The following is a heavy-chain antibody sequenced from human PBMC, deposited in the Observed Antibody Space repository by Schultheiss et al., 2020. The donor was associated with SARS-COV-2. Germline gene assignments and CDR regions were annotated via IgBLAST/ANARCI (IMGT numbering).Heavy chain of an antibody. Sequence: GGSLRLSCAASGFTFSSYSMNWVRQAPGKGLEWVALISYDGSKKYYADSVKGRFTISRDNSKNTLYLQMNSLRAEDTAVYYCARDGDYYDYYYYGMDVWGQGTTVTVSS. V-gene: IGHV3-30*05. CDR1: GFTFSSYS. CDR2: ISYDGSKK. J-gene: IGHJ6*02. D-gene: IGHD2-21*02. CDR3: ARDGDYYDYYYYGMDV.